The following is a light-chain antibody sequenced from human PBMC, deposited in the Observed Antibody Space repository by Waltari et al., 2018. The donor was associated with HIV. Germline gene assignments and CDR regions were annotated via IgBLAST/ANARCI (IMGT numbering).Light chain of an antibody. CDR1: HSSSNF. V-gene: IGKV3D-15*03. CDR3: HQYHDWYT. Sequence: IAMTQPPATPSVSPGESATLSCRASHSSSNFLAWFQQTPGQAPRLLIYAASFRATGIPARCSGSVSGTEFTLTGSFLQSEDFAVYYCHQYHDWYTFGQGTKLEIK. CDR2: AAS. J-gene: IGKJ2*01.